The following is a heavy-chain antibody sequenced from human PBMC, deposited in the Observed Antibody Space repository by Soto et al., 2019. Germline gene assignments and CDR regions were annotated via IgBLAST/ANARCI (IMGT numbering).Heavy chain of an antibody. CDR3: ASIAVARGTNWFDP. D-gene: IGHD6-19*01. J-gene: IGHJ5*02. V-gene: IGHV1-18*01. CDR1: GYTFTSYG. Sequence: RASVKVSCKASGYTFTSYGISWVRQAPGQGLEWMGWISAYNGNTNYAQKLQGRVTMTTDTSTSTAYMELRSLRSDDTAVYYCASIAVARGTNWFDPWGQGTLVTVS. CDR2: ISAYNGNT.